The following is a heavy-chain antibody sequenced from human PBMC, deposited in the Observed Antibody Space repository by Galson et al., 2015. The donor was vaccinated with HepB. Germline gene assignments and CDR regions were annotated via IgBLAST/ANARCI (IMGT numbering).Heavy chain of an antibody. V-gene: IGHV3-48*02. Sequence: SLRLSCAASGFTFSSYSMNWVRQAPGKGLEWVSYISSSSSTIYYADSVKGRFTISRDNAKNSLYLQMNSLRDEDTAVYYCARVELGSGYAIWAPRFDYWGQGTLVTVSS. J-gene: IGHJ4*02. CDR3: ARVELGSGYAIWAPRFDY. D-gene: IGHD3-22*01. CDR1: GFTFSSYS. CDR2: ISSSSSTI.